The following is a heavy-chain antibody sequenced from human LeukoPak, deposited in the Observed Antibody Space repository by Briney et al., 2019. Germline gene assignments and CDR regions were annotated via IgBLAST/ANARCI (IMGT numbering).Heavy chain of an antibody. Sequence: SETLSLTCTVSGGSISTYYWIWIRQPPGKGLEWIGYIYYSGSTNYNPSLKSRASISVDTSKNQLSLKLSSVTPADTAVYYCARAGRGTGIAASPIWGQGTMVTVSS. V-gene: IGHV4-59*01. CDR1: GGSISTYY. D-gene: IGHD6-25*01. CDR2: IYYSGST. J-gene: IGHJ3*02. CDR3: ARAGRGTGIAASPI.